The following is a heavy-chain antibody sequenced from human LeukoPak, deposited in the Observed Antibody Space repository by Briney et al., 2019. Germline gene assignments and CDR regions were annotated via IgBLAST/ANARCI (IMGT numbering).Heavy chain of an antibody. J-gene: IGHJ6*02. CDR2: IWYDGSNK. CDR3: ARDSDSSGWQQSYYYYGMDV. Sequence: GGSLRLSCAASGFTFSSYGMHWVRQAPGKGLEWVAVIWYDGSNKYYADSVKGRFTISRDNSKNTLYLQMNSLRAEDTAVYYCARDSDSSGWQQSYYYYGMDVWGQGTTVTVSS. V-gene: IGHV3-33*01. CDR1: GFTFSSYG. D-gene: IGHD6-19*01.